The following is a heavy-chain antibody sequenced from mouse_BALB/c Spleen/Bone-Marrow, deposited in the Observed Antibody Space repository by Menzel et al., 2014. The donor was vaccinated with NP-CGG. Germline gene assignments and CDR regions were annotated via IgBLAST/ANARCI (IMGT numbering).Heavy chain of an antibody. D-gene: IGHD2-1*01. V-gene: IGHV5-4*02. J-gene: IGHJ4*01. CDR1: GFTFSDYC. CDR2: ISDGGSYT. Sequence: DVKLVESGGGLVKPGGSLKLSCAASGFTFSDYCMYWVRQTPEKRLEWVATISDGGSYTYYPDSVKGRFTISRDNAKNNLYLQMSSLKSEDTAMYYCARDGNYYAMDYWGQGTSVTVSS. CDR3: ARDGNYYAMDY.